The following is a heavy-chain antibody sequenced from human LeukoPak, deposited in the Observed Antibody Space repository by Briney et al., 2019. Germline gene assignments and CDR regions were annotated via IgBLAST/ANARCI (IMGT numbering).Heavy chain of an antibody. Sequence: ASVKVSCKASGYTFTSYGISWVRQAPGQGLEWMGWISAYNGNTNYAQKLQGRVTMTTDTSTSTAYMELRSVRSDDTAVYYCARANFDWSNDAFDIWGQGTMVTVSS. J-gene: IGHJ3*02. CDR3: ARANFDWSNDAFDI. CDR2: ISAYNGNT. V-gene: IGHV1-18*01. CDR1: GYTFTSYG. D-gene: IGHD3-9*01.